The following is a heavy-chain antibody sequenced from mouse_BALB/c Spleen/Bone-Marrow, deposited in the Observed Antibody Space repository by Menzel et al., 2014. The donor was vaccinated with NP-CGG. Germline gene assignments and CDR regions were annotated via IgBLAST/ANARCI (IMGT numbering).Heavy chain of an antibody. D-gene: IGHD1-1*01. J-gene: IGHJ2*01. Sequence: VKLMESGAELVRPGSSVKISCEASGYAFSSYWMNWVKQRPGQGLEWIGQIYPGDGDTNYNGKFKGKATLTADKSSSTAYMQLSSLTSEDSAVYFCARRGYYYGSSYVDYWGQGTTLTVSS. CDR2: IYPGDGDT. CDR3: ARRGYYYGSSYVDY. V-gene: IGHV1-80*01. CDR1: GYAFSSYW.